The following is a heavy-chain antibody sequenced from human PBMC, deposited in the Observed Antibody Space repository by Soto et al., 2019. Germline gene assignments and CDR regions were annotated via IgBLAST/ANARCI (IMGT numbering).Heavy chain of an antibody. CDR3: AKDVNSGYVVWYFDY. CDR1: GFTFSSYA. CDR2: ISGSGGST. Sequence: SGGSLRLSCAASGFTFSSYAMSWVRQAPGKGLEWVSAISGSGGSTYYADSVKGRFTISRDNSKNTLYLQMNSLRAEDTAVYYCAKDVNSGYVVWYFDYWGQGTLVTVSS. D-gene: IGHD5-12*01. J-gene: IGHJ4*02. V-gene: IGHV3-23*01.